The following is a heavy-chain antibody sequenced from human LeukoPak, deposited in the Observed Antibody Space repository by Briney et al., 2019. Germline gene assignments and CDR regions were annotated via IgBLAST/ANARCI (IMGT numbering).Heavy chain of an antibody. CDR2: ISYAGNDK. CDR1: GFTFSSYA. D-gene: IGHD1-26*01. CDR3: AKDGPDSGSYLD. Sequence: GRSLRLSCAASGFTFSSYAMHWVRQAPGKGLEWVAVISYAGNDKYSADSVKGRFTISRGNSKNTLYLQMNSLRAEDTAVYYCAKDGPDSGSYLDWGQGTLVTVSS. V-gene: IGHV3-30-3*01. J-gene: IGHJ1*01.